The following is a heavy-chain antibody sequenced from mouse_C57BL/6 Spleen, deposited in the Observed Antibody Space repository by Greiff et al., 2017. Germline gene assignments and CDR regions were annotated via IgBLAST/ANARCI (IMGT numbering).Heavy chain of an antibody. CDR2: IHPNSGST. CDR1: GYTFTSYW. D-gene: IGHD1-1*01. Sequence: QVQLQQPGAELVKPGASVQLSCKASGYTFTSYWMHWVKQRPGQGLEWIGMIHPNSGSTNYNEKFKSKAPLTVDKSSSTAYMQLSSLTSEDSAVYYCARDFITTVVRAMDYWGQGTSVTVSS. CDR3: ARDFITTVVRAMDY. J-gene: IGHJ4*01. V-gene: IGHV1-64*01.